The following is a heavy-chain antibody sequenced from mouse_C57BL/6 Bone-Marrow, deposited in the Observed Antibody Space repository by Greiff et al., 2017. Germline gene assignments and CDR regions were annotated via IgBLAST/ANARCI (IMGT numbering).Heavy chain of an antibody. CDR2: INPGSGGT. D-gene: IGHD1-1*01. J-gene: IGHJ4*01. Sequence: VKLQQSGAELVRPGTSVKVSCKASGYAFTNYLIEWVKQRPGKGLEWIGVINPGSGGTNYNEKFKGKATLTADKSSSTAYMQLSSLTSADSAVDFCAREGVVVYAMDYWGQGTSVTVSS. CDR3: AREGVVVYAMDY. V-gene: IGHV1-54*01. CDR1: GYAFTNYL.